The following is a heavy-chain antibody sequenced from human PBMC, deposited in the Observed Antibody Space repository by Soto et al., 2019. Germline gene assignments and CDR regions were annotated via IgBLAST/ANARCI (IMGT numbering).Heavy chain of an antibody. J-gene: IGHJ6*02. CDR2: ISGSGGST. CDR1: GFTFSSYA. CDR3: AKDMGDFTVTGLYYYYYGMDV. Sequence: EVQLLESGGGLVQPGGSLRLSCAASGFTFSSYAMSWVRQAPGKGLEWVSAISGSGGSTYYADSVKGRFTISRDNSKNTLYLQMNSLRAEDTAVYYCAKDMGDFTVTGLYYYYYGMDVWGQGTTVTVSS. V-gene: IGHV3-23*01. D-gene: IGHD4-17*01.